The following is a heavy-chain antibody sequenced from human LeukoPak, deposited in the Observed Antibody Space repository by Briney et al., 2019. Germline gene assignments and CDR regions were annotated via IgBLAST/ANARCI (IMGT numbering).Heavy chain of an antibody. J-gene: IGHJ4*02. Sequence: GGSLRLSCAVSGFTFSSYSMNWVRQAPGKGLEWVSHITASGTAMFYADSVKGRFTISRDNAKNSLYLQMNSLRDEDTAVYYCASSGSYRFDYWGQGTLVTVSS. V-gene: IGHV3-48*02. CDR2: ITASGTAM. CDR1: GFTFSSYS. CDR3: ASSGSYRFDY. D-gene: IGHD1-26*01.